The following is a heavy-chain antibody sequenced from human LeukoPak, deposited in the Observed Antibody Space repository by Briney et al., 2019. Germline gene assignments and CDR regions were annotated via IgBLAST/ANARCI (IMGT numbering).Heavy chain of an antibody. CDR3: ARGAHKSDDYGGFFDY. CDR1: GFTFSNYA. CDR2: ISYDVSKK. Sequence: QSGGSLRLSCAASGFTFSNYAMHWVRQAPGKGLEWVAVISYDVSKKDYADSENGRFTISRDNSNNTLYLQMNSQRAEDTAIYYCARGAHKSDDYGGFFDYWGQGTLVTVSS. J-gene: IGHJ4*02. D-gene: IGHD4-23*01. V-gene: IGHV3-30*04.